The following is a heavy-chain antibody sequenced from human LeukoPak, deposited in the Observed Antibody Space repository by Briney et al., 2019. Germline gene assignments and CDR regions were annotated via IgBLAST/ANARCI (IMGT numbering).Heavy chain of an antibody. CDR3: AKGVVAATNAAYYGMDV. J-gene: IGHJ6*02. V-gene: IGHV3-30*18. CDR1: GFTFSNYG. CDR2: ISYDESDK. Sequence: GGSLRLSCAASGFTFSNYGMHWVRKAPGKGLEWVAVISYDESDKYYADSVKGRFTISRDNSKNTLYLQMNSLRPEDTAVYYCAKGVVAATNAAYYGMDVWGQGTTVTVSS. D-gene: IGHD2-15*01.